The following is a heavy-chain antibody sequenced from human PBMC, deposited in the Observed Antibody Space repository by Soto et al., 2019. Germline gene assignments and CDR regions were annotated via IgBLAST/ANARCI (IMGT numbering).Heavy chain of an antibody. Sequence: GGSLRLSCAASGFTFITYTMNWVRQAPGKGLEWVSGINAPGSPTYYAASVKGRFTVSRDNSKKMLFLQMNSLRDEDTAVYYCARVEVGTSLGVVIADHWFDPWGQGTLVTLSS. V-gene: IGHV3-23*01. J-gene: IGHJ5*02. CDR2: INAPGSPT. CDR3: ARVEVGTSLGVVIADHWFDP. CDR1: GFTFITYT. D-gene: IGHD3-3*01.